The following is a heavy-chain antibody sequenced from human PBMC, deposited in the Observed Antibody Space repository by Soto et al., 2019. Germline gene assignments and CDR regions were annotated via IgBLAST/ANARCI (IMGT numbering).Heavy chain of an antibody. CDR2: INPFDGSR. V-gene: IGHV1-46*01. J-gene: IGHJ4*02. CDR3: ARDPGDSGSSLDY. D-gene: IGHD1-26*01. CDR1: GYIFTSYY. Sequence: ASVKVSCKASGYIFTSYYIHWVRQAPGQGLEWMGWINPFDGSRMFAQSFQGRVTMTRDTSTSTVYMEVSSLRAEDTAVYYCARDPGDSGSSLDYWGQGTLVTVSS.